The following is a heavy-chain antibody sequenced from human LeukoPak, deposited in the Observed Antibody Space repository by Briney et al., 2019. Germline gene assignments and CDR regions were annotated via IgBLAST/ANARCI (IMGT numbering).Heavy chain of an antibody. CDR1: GFTLSSYA. CDR2: ISGSGGST. V-gene: IGHV3-23*01. J-gene: IGHJ4*02. Sequence: GGSLRLSCAASGFTLSSYAMSWVRQAPGKGLEWVSSISGSGGSTYYADSVKGRFTISRDNSKNTLYLQMNSLRAEDTAVYYCAKDFSSSWYYFDYWGQGTLVTVSS. D-gene: IGHD6-13*01. CDR3: AKDFSSSWYYFDY.